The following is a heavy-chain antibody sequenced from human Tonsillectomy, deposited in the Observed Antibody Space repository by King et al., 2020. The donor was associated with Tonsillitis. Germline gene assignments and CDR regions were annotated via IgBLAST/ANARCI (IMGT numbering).Heavy chain of an antibody. CDR1: GFSLARDG. CDR3: ARENGMEVSGIYYYHGLDV. CDR2: ISYDESSK. J-gene: IGHJ6*02. Sequence: HVQLVESGGGVVHPGSSLRLSCAGSGFSLARDGMHWVRQAPGQGLEWVALISYDESSKYYRDSVKGRFTISRDNFKNMVYLEMNNLRAEDTAVYYCARENGMEVSGIYYYHGLDVWGQGTLVTVSS. V-gene: IGHV3-30*19. D-gene: IGHD2-8*02.